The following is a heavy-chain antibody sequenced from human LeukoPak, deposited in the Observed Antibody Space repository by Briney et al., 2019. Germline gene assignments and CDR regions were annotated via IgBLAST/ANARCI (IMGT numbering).Heavy chain of an antibody. J-gene: IGHJ3*02. V-gene: IGHV3-11*03. CDR1: GFTFSDCY. CDR2: IGGSGADT. D-gene: IGHD2-21*02. Sequence: GGSLRLSCAASGFTFSDCYMSWFRQAPGKGLEWLSYIGGSGADTNYADSVKGRFTTSRDNAKSSLYLQMNSLRAEDTAVYYCTRQCRNGDCYFDAFDIWGQGTMVTVSS. CDR3: TRQCRNGDCYFDAFDI.